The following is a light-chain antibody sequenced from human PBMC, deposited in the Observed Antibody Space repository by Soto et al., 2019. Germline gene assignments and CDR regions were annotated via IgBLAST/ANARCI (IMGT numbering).Light chain of an antibody. CDR2: GAS. J-gene: IGKJ2*01. V-gene: IGKV3-15*01. CDR3: QQYNNWPPYT. Sequence: EIVMTQSPATLSVSPGERATLSCRASQSVRSNLAWYHQKPGQAPRLLISGASTRATGIPARFSGSGSWTEFTLTISSLQSEDFAVYYCQQYNNWPPYTFGQGTKLEIK. CDR1: QSVRSN.